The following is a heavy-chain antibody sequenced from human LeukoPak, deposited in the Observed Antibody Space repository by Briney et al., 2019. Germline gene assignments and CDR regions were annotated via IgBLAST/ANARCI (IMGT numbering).Heavy chain of an antibody. CDR3: TTTYYDFWSGYYPDFDY. CDR2: IKSKTDGGTT. J-gene: IGHJ4*02. Sequence: GGSLRLSCAASGFTFSNAWMSWVRQAPGKGLEWVGRIKSKTDGGTTDYAAEVKGRFTISRDESKNTLYLQMNSLKTEDTAVYYCTTTYYDFWSGYYPDFDYWGQGTLVTVSS. CDR1: GFTFSNAW. D-gene: IGHD3-3*01. V-gene: IGHV3-15*01.